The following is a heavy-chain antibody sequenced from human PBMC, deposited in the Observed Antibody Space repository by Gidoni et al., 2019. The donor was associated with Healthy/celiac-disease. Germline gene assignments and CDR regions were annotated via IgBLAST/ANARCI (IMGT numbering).Heavy chain of an antibody. D-gene: IGHD5-12*01. CDR3: ARDSGDGYNYVGFDY. V-gene: IGHV3-30-3*01. CDR2: ISYDGSNK. CDR1: GFTFSSYA. J-gene: IGHJ4*02. Sequence: QVQLVESGGGVVQPGRSLRLSCAASGFTFSSYAMHWVRQAPGKGLEWVAVISYDGSNKYYADSVKGRFTISRDNSKNTLYLQMNSLRAEDTAVYYCARDSGDGYNYVGFDYWGQGTLVTVSS.